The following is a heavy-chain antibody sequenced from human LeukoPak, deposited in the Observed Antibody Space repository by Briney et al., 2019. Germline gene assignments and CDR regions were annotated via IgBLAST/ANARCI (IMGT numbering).Heavy chain of an antibody. CDR3: AKDSLYGDPRDY. V-gene: IGHV3-7*03. Sequence: PGGSLRLSCAASGFAFSTYWMTWVRQAPGKGLEWVANIKRDGSLTHYVDSVKGRFTISRDNAKNSLYLQMNSLRVDDTAVYYCAKDSLYGDPRDYWGQGTLVTVSS. D-gene: IGHD4-17*01. CDR2: IKRDGSLT. CDR1: GFAFSTYW. J-gene: IGHJ4*02.